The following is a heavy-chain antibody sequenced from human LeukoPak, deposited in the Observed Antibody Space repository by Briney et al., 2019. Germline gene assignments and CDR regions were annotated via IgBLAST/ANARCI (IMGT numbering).Heavy chain of an antibody. Sequence: PGGSLRLSCAASGFTFSSYEMNWVRQAPGKGLEWVSYISSSGSTIYYADSVKGRFTISRDNAKNSLYLQMNSLRAEDTAVYYCARDAHYYYDSSGYYYPYYYMDVWGKGTTVTISS. CDR3: ARDAHYYYDSSGYYYPYYYMDV. D-gene: IGHD3-22*01. CDR2: ISSSGSTI. V-gene: IGHV3-48*03. CDR1: GFTFSSYE. J-gene: IGHJ6*03.